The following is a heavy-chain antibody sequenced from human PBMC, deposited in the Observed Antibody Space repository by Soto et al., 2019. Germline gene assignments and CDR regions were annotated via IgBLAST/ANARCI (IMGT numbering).Heavy chain of an antibody. J-gene: IGHJ4*02. CDR3: ARAKPDFFDTSAGDY. D-gene: IGHD3-22*01. CDR2: FDPEDGET. CDR1: GYTLTELS. Sequence: ASVKVSCKVSGYTLTELSMHWVRQAPGKGLEWMGGFDPEDGETIYAQKFQGRVTMTEDTSTDTAYMELSSLRSDDTAVYYCARAKPDFFDTSAGDYWGLGTLVTVSS. V-gene: IGHV1-24*01.